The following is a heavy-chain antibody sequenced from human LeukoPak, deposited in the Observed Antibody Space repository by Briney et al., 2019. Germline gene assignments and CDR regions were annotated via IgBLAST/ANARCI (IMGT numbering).Heavy chain of an antibody. D-gene: IGHD5-18*01. CDR2: VIPIFGTA. CDR1: GGTFSSYA. CDR3: ARADTAMVPPYYYYYGMDV. J-gene: IGHJ6*04. Sequence: SVKVSCKASGGTFSSYAISWVRQAPGQGLEWMGGVIPIFGTANYAQKFQGRVTITADESTSTAYMELSSLRSEDTAVYYCARADTAMVPPYYYYYGMDVWGKGTTVTVSS. V-gene: IGHV1-69*01.